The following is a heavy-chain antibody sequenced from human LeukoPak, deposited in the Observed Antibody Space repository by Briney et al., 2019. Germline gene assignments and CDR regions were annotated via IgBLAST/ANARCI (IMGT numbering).Heavy chain of an antibody. J-gene: IGHJ5*02. CDR2: IYHSGST. CDR1: GYSISSGYY. Sequence: SETPSLTCAVSGYSISSGYYWGWIRQPPGKGLEWIGSIYHSGSTYYNPSLKSRVTISVDTSKNQFSLKLSSVTAADTAVYYCAGAVVVVPAAIIDNWFDPWGQGTLVTVSS. V-gene: IGHV4-38-2*01. D-gene: IGHD2-2*01. CDR3: AGAVVVVPAAIIDNWFDP.